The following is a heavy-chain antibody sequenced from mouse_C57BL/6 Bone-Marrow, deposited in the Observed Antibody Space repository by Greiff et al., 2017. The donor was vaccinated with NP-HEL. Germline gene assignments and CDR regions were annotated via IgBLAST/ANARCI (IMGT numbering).Heavy chain of an antibody. D-gene: IGHD1-1*01. Sequence: VQLQQPGADLVKPGASVKVSCKASGYTFTSYWMHWVHQRPGQGLEWVGCIHPSDSDTNYNQKFKGQSTLTVDKSSSTAYMQLSSLTSEDAAVKYCAKRPFITTVMDYWGQGTSVTVSS. CDR1: GYTFTSYW. CDR3: AKRPFITTVMDY. J-gene: IGHJ4*01. CDR2: IHPSDSDT. V-gene: IGHV1-74*01.